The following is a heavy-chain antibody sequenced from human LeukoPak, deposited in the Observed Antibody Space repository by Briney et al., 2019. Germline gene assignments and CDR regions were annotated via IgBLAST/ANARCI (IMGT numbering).Heavy chain of an antibody. CDR1: GFTFDDYA. Sequence: PGRSLRLSCAASGFTFDDYAMHWVRQAPGKGLEWVSGISWNSGSIGYADSVKGRFTISRDNAKNSLYLQMNSLRAEDTALYYCAKDIGRLWAPYNWFDPWGQGTLVTVSS. CDR2: ISWNSGSI. V-gene: IGHV3-9*01. J-gene: IGHJ5*02. D-gene: IGHD7-27*01. CDR3: AKDIGRLWAPYNWFDP.